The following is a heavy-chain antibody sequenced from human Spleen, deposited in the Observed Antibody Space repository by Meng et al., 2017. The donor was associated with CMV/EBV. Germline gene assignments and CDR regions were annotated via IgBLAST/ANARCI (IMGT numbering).Heavy chain of an antibody. CDR1: GFSFSDYY. CDR3: THNYYDSSGYYY. V-gene: IGHV3-11*05. J-gene: IGHJ4*02. D-gene: IGHD3-22*01. Sequence: QVQLVGSGGGLVKPGGSLRLPCAASGFSFSDYYMSWIRQAPGKGLEWVSYISSSSSYTNYADSVKGRFTISRDNAKNSLYLQMNSLRAEDTAVYYCTHNYYDSSGYYYWGQGTLVTVSS. CDR2: ISSSSSYT.